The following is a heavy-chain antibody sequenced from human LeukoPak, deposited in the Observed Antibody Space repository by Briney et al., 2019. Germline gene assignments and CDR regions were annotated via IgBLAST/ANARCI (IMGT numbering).Heavy chain of an antibody. J-gene: IGHJ4*02. D-gene: IGHD1-26*01. CDR2: IYFSGST. Sequence: SEPLSLTCTVSGGSVSSGSYYWSWIRQPPGKGLEWIGHIYFSGSTNYNPSLKSRVTISVDTSKNQFSLKLSSVTAADTAVYYCARHKSSGTYPLDYWGQGTLVTVSS. CDR1: GGSVSSGSYY. CDR3: ARHKSSGTYPLDY. V-gene: IGHV4-61*01.